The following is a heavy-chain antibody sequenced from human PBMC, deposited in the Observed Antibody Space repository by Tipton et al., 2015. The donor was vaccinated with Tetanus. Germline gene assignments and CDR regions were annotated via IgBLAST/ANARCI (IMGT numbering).Heavy chain of an antibody. Sequence: TLSLTCTVSSVSIADNTNYWGWIRQPPGKGLEWIGSIYSSGDTYSNPSLKSRVTMSVDTSRNQFSLRLSSVTAADTAEYYCARHNSDYFTFFDSWGQGILVTVSS. V-gene: IGHV4-39*01. J-gene: IGHJ4*02. CDR1: SVSIADNTNY. CDR2: IYSSGDT. D-gene: IGHD3-3*01. CDR3: ARHNSDYFTFFDS.